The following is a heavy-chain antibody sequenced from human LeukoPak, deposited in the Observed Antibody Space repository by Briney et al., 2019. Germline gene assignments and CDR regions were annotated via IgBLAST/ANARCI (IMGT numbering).Heavy chain of an antibody. CDR2: IIPIFGTA. V-gene: IGHV1-69*05. CDR3: ARTYDSSGYYKGSNYFQH. J-gene: IGHJ1*01. Sequence: SVKVPCKASGYTFTSYGISWVRQAPGQGLEWMGRIIPIFGTANYAQKFQGRVTITTDESTSTAYMELSSLRSEDTAVYYCARTYDSSGYYKGSNYFQHWGQGTLVTVSS. CDR1: GYTFTSYG. D-gene: IGHD3-22*01.